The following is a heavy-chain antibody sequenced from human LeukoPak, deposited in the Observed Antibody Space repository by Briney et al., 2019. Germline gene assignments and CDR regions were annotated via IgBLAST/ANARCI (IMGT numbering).Heavy chain of an antibody. CDR3: AREITLDAFDI. V-gene: IGHV4-61*08. CDR2: IYYSGST. CDR1: GGSISSGGYS. Sequence: PSQTLSLTCAVSGGSISSGGYSWSWIRQPPGKGLEWIGYIYYSGSTNYNPSLKSRVTISVDTSKNQFSLKLSSVTAADTAVYYCAREITLDAFDIWGQGTMVTVSS. J-gene: IGHJ3*02.